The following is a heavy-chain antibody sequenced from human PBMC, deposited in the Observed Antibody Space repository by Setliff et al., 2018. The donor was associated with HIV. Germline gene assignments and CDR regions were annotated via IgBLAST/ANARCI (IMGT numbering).Heavy chain of an antibody. Sequence: GESLKISCKGSGYTFSNYWIAWVRQMPGKGLEWMGIIYPDDSDTRYSPSFQGQVTISADKSISTAYLQWSSLKASDTAVYYCAKTLPTVSIYNWYFDLWGRGTLVTVSS. CDR2: IYPDDSDT. J-gene: IGHJ2*01. D-gene: IGHD4-4*01. CDR1: GYTFSNYW. CDR3: AKTLPTVSIYNWYFDL. V-gene: IGHV5-51*01.